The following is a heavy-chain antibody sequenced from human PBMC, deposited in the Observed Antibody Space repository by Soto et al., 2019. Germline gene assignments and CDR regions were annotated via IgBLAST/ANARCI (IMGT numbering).Heavy chain of an antibody. J-gene: IGHJ3*02. V-gene: IGHV3-48*03. CDR2: ISKSSVDI. CDR3: APRKFGSFNIAAFEI. CDR1: GFDFNIAE. Sequence: EVQLVESGGGLVQPGGSLRLSCAASGFDFNIAEMNCVRQAPGKGLEWISYISKSSVDIHYADSVKGRFTISRDNAKNSLYLQMNSLRVEDTALYYCAPRKFGSFNIAAFEIWGQGTMVTVSS. D-gene: IGHD3-16*01.